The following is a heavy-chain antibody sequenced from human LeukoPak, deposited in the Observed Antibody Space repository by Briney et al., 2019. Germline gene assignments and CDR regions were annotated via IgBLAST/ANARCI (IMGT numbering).Heavy chain of an antibody. CDR2: IYHSGTT. J-gene: IGHJ4*02. Sequence: NASETLSLTCTVSGGSISNSIYYWGWVRQPPGKGLEWIGSIYHSGTTYYSPSLKSRVTMSVDTSKNQFSLKLTSVTAADTAVYYCARHVPDSGWPRFCDYWGQGTLDTVSS. D-gene: IGHD5-12*01. V-gene: IGHV4-39*01. CDR1: GGSISNSIYY. CDR3: ARHVPDSGWPRFCDY.